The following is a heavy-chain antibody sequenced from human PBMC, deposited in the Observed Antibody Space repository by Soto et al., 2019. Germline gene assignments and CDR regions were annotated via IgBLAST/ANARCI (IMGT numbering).Heavy chain of an antibody. Sequence: QVQLVQSGAEVKKPGASVKVSCKASGYTFTSCDINWVRQATGQGLEWMGWMNPNSGNTVYAQKFQGRVTMTRNTSISTAHMELSSLRSEVTAVYYCARERSGGWFDPWGQGTLVTVSS. J-gene: IGHJ5*02. CDR2: MNPNSGNT. CDR1: GYTFTSCD. V-gene: IGHV1-8*01. D-gene: IGHD3-10*01. CDR3: ARERSGGWFDP.